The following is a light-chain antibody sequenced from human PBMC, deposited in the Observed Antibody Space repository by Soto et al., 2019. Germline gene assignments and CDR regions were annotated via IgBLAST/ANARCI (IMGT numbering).Light chain of an antibody. Sequence: QPVLTQPASVSASPGQSITISCTGTSSDVGSYNYVSWYQQHPGKAPKLMIFDVNNRPSGVSNRFSGSKSGNTASLTISGLQAEDEADYYCSSYTTSSTLAFGGGTKLTVL. CDR3: SSYTTSSTLA. CDR2: DVN. V-gene: IGLV2-14*03. CDR1: SSDVGSYNY. J-gene: IGLJ2*01.